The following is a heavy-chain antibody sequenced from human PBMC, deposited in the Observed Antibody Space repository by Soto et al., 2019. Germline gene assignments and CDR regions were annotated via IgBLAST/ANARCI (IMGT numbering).Heavy chain of an antibody. J-gene: IGHJ4*02. CDR2: ISGSDGST. CDR3: AKDRERDAWYEDS. CDR1: GFSFSSYA. Sequence: DVQLLESGGGLVEPGGSLRLSCVASGFSFSSYAMTWVRQAPGRGLEWVSVISGSDGSTYYADSVKGRFTISRDNSKNTLYLQMNSLRAEDTAVYYCAKDRERDAWYEDSCGQGTLVTVSS. V-gene: IGHV3-23*01. D-gene: IGHD6-13*01.